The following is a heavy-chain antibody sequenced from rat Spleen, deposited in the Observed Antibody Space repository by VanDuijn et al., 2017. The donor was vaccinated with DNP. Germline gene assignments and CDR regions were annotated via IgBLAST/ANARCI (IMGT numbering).Heavy chain of an antibody. J-gene: IGHJ2*01. CDR3: ARELRIIRAFDY. CDR1: GFSLTSYS. V-gene: IGHV2-32*01. CDR2: MWTSGNT. D-gene: IGHD1-6*01. Sequence: QVELKESGPGLVQPSQTLSLTCTVSGFSLTSYSVSWVRQPPGKGLEWMGVMWTSGNTAYNSLLKSRLSISRDTSKSQVFLKMNSLQTEDTATYYCARELRIIRAFDYWGQGVMVTVSS.